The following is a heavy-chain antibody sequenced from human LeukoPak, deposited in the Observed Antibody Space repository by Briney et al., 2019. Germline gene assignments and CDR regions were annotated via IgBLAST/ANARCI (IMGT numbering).Heavy chain of an antibody. D-gene: IGHD5-18*01. CDR2: IYYSGST. V-gene: IGHV4-39*01. CDR3: ARQGGYSYGPYYFDY. CDR1: GGSISSSSYY. J-gene: IGHJ4*02. Sequence: PSETLSLTCTVSGGSISSSSYYWGWIRQPPGKGLEWIGSIYYSGSTYYNPSLKSRVTISVDTSKNQFPLKLSSVTAADTAVYYCARQGGYSYGPYYFDYWGQGTLVTVSS.